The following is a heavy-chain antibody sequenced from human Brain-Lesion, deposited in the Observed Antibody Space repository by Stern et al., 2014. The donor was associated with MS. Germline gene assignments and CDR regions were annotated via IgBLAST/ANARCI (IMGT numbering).Heavy chain of an antibody. Sequence: VQLVESGGGVVQPGTSLRLSCAASGFTFSSYGMHWVRQAPGKGLEWVALAWYDGSTAYYTNPVKGRFPIPRENSKNPLSLQMNSLTAEDTAVYYCARGHIPYAYNYLFDYWGQGPLVTVPS. CDR1: GFTFSSYG. V-gene: IGHV3-33*01. CDR3: ARGHIPYAYNYLFDY. CDR2: AWYDGSTA. D-gene: IGHD5-24*01. J-gene: IGHJ4*02.